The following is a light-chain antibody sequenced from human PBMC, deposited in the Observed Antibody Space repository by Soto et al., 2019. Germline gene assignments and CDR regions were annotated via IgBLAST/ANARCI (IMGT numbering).Light chain of an antibody. J-gene: IGLJ1*01. Sequence: QSVLTQPASVSGSPGQSITISCTGTSSDAGGYNYVSWYQQHPGKAPKLMIYEVSNRPSGVSNRFSGSKSGNTASLTISGLQAKDEADYYCSSYTSSSTLVFGTGTKVTVL. CDR1: SSDAGGYNY. V-gene: IGLV2-14*01. CDR2: EVS. CDR3: SSYTSSSTLV.